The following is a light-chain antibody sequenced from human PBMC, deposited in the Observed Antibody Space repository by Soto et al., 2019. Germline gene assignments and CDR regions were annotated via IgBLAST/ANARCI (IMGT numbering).Light chain of an antibody. CDR1: SSDVGSYNL. CDR2: EGS. V-gene: IGLV2-23*01. Sequence: QSALTQPASVSGSPGQSITISCTGTSSDVGSYNLVSWYQQHPGKAPKLMIYEGSKRPSGVSNRFSGSKSGNTASLAISGVQGEDEGGYYCCSYGGRRTDVVFGGGTKLTVL. CDR3: CSYGGRRTDVV. J-gene: IGLJ2*01.